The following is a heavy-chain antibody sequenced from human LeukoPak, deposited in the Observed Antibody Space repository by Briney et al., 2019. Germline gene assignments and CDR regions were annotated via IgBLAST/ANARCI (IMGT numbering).Heavy chain of an antibody. D-gene: IGHD2-21*01. V-gene: IGHV3-48*01. CDR3: AEVRYSSHLSSVDV. CDR1: GFTFSSYS. CDR2: ISSGSGSI. J-gene: IGHJ6*02. Sequence: PGGSLRLSCAASGFTFSSYSMNWVRQAPGQGLEWVSHISSGSGSISYADSVKGRFTISRDNSKNTFYLQMNRLRAEDTAVYFCAEVRYSSHLSSVDVWGQGTTVTVSS.